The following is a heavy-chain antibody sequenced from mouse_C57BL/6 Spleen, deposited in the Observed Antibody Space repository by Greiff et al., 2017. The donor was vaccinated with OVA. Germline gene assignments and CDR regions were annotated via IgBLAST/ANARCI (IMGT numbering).Heavy chain of an antibody. Sequence: QVQLQQSGPELVKPGASVKISCKASGYAFSSSWMNWVKQRPGKGLEWIGRIYPGDGDTNYNGKFKGKATLTADKSSSTAYMQLSSLTSEDSAVYFCARSHDGYYQFADWGQGTLVTVSA. J-gene: IGHJ3*01. V-gene: IGHV1-82*01. D-gene: IGHD2-3*01. CDR2: IYPGDGDT. CDR3: ARSHDGYYQFAD. CDR1: GYAFSSSW.